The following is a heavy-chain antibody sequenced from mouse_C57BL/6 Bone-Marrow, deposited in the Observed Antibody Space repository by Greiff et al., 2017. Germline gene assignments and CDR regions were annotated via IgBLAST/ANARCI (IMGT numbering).Heavy chain of an antibody. D-gene: IGHD1-1*01. V-gene: IGHV1-72*01. CDR1: GYTFTGYW. CDR2: IGPNSGGT. CDR3: ARATTVGYFAY. J-gene: IGHJ2*01. Sequence: QVQLQQPGAELVKPGASVKLSCKASGYTFTGYWMHWVQQRPGRGLEWIGRIGPNSGGTKYNEKFKSKATLTVDKPSSTAYMQLSSLTSEDSAGYYCARATTVGYFAYWGQGTTLTVSS.